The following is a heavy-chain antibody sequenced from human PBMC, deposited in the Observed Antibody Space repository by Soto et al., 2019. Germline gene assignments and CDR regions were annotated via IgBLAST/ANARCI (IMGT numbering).Heavy chain of an antibody. J-gene: IGHJ6*02. Sequence: ASVKVSCKASGYTFTSYVISWVRQAPGQGLEWMGWISAYNGNTNYAQKLQGRVTMTTDTSTSTAYMELRSLRSDDTAVYYCARDPLDIVLVPAAMPYYYYYGMDVWGQGTTVTVSS. CDR1: GYTFTSYV. D-gene: IGHD2-2*01. CDR3: ARDPLDIVLVPAAMPYYYYYGMDV. V-gene: IGHV1-18*01. CDR2: ISAYNGNT.